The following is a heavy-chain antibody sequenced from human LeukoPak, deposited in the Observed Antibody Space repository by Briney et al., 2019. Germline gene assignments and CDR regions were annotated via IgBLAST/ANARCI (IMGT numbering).Heavy chain of an antibody. J-gene: IGHJ6*03. V-gene: IGHV3-21*01. CDR2: ISSSSSYI. D-gene: IGHD6-19*01. CDR3: AKDQAQWLVLYYYYYMDV. Sequence: GGSLRLSCAASGFTFSSYSMNWVRQAPGKGLEWVSSISSSSSYIYYADSVKGRFTISRDNSKNTPYLQMNSLRAEDTAVYYCAKDQAQWLVLYYYYYMDVWGKGTTVTISS. CDR1: GFTFSSYS.